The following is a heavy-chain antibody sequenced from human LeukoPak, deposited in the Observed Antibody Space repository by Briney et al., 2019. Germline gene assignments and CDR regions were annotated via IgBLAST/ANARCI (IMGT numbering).Heavy chain of an antibody. Sequence: ASETLSLNCAVSGYSISSGYYWGWIRQPPGKGLEWIGSIYHSGSTYYNPSLKSRVTISVDTSKNQFSLKLSSVTAADTAVYYCARWTGTTDAFDIWGQGTMVTVSS. CDR3: ARWTGTTDAFDI. CDR2: IYHSGST. CDR1: GYSISSGYY. V-gene: IGHV4-38-2*01. J-gene: IGHJ3*02. D-gene: IGHD1-7*01.